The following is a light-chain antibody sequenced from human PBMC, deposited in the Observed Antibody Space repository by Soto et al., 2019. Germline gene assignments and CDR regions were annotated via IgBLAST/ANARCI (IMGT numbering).Light chain of an antibody. V-gene: IGLV1-40*01. CDR1: SSNIGAGYD. Sequence: QSVLTQPPSVSGAPGQRVTISCTGSSSNIGAGYDVHWYQQLPGTAPKLLIHANSNRPSGVPDRFSGSKSGTSASLAITGLQAEDEADYHCQSYDSSLHRVFGGGTKLTVL. CDR3: QSYDSSLHRV. CDR2: ANS. J-gene: IGLJ3*02.